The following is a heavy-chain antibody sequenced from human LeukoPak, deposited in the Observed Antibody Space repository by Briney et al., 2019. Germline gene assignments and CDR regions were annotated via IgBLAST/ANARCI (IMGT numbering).Heavy chain of an antibody. V-gene: IGHV1-24*01. CDR3: ASELQLTHGGGLFDY. CDR1: GYTLTELS. CDR2: FDPEDGET. J-gene: IGHJ4*02. Sequence: ASVKVSCKVSGYTLTELSMHWVRQAPGKGLEWMGGFDPEDGETIYAQKFQGRVTMTEDTSIDTAYMELSSLRSEDTAVYYCASELQLTHGGGLFDYWGQGTLVTVSS. D-gene: IGHD1-26*01.